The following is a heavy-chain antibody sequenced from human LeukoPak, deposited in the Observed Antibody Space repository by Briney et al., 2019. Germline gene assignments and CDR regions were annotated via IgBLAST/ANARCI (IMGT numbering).Heavy chain of an antibody. J-gene: IGHJ4*02. CDR3: ARAKKLISGTERFDY. CDR2: INPNSGGT. Sequence: ASVKVSCKASGYTFTGYYMHWVRQAPGQGLEWMGWINPNSGGTNYAQKFQGRVTMTRDTSISTAYMELSRLRSDDTAVYYCARAKKLISGTERFDYWGQGTLVTVSS. D-gene: IGHD3-10*01. V-gene: IGHV1-2*02. CDR1: GYTFTGYY.